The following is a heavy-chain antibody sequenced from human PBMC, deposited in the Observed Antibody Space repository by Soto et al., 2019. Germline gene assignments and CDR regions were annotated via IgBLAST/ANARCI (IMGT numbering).Heavy chain of an antibody. CDR2: INHRRST. CDR1: GGSFSGYY. Sequence: SETLSLTCAVYGGSFSGYYWTWIRQPPGKGLEWIGEINHRRSTSYNPSLKRRVTMSIDTSKNQFSLKLSSVTAADTAVYYCARDGVAAAGRAGHYYYGMDVWGQGTTVTVSS. D-gene: IGHD6-13*01. CDR3: ARDGVAAAGRAGHYYYGMDV. J-gene: IGHJ6*02. V-gene: IGHV4-34*01.